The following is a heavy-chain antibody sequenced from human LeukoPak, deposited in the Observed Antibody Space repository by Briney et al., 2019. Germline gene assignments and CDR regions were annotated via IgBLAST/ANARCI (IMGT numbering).Heavy chain of an antibody. CDR3: ARGGYYGSGNDFRFDP. D-gene: IGHD3-10*01. J-gene: IGHJ5*02. V-gene: IGHV4-59*01. CDR1: GGSINTYY. Sequence: PSETLSLTCTVSGGSINTYYWSWIRQPPGKGLEWVGYIHYSGSTNYQPSLKNGATISVETSKTQFSLKLSSVTAADTAVYYCARGGYYGSGNDFRFDPWGRGTLVTVSS. CDR2: IHYSGST.